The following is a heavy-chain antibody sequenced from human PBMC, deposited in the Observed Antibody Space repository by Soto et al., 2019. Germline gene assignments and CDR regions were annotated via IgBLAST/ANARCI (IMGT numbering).Heavy chain of an antibody. D-gene: IGHD1-26*01. J-gene: IGHJ4*02. CDR3: ARSYSGSYSDLDY. V-gene: IGHV1-3*01. CDR1: GYTFTSYA. CDR2: INAGNGNT. Sequence: ASVKVSCKASGYTFTSYAMHWVRQAPGQRLEWMGWINAGNGNTKYSQKFQGRVTITRDTSASTAYMELSSLRAEDTAVYYCARSYSGSYSDLDYWGQGTLVTVSS.